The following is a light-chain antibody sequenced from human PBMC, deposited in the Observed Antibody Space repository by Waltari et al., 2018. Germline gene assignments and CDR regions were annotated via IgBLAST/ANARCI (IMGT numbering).Light chain of an antibody. CDR2: WAS. Sequence: DIVMTQSPDSLAVSLGERATVNCNSSQSVFYSSNNKDYLAWYQQKPGQPPKLLIYWASTRVSGVPGRVSGSGSGTDFTLTISSLQAEDVAVYYCHQYYITPLTFGGGTKVEIK. CDR3: HQYYITPLT. J-gene: IGKJ4*01. V-gene: IGKV4-1*01. CDR1: QSVFYSSNNKDY.